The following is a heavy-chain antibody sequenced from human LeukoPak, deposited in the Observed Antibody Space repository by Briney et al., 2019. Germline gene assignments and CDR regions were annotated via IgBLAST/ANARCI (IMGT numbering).Heavy chain of an antibody. Sequence: GGSLRLSCAASGFTFSSYAMSWVRQAPGKGLEWVSGISGSGGSTDYADSVKGRFTVSKDNSKTTLCLQMNSLRAEDTAVYYCAKDRRVTYSYLGYAFDIWGQGTMVTVSS. J-gene: IGHJ3*02. CDR2: ISGSGGST. D-gene: IGHD5-18*01. V-gene: IGHV3-23*01. CDR3: AKDRRVTYSYLGYAFDI. CDR1: GFTFSSYA.